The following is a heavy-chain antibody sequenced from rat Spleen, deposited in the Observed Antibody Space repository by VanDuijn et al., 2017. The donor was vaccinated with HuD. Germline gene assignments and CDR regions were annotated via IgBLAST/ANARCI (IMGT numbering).Heavy chain of an antibody. V-gene: IGHV5-29*01. CDR1: GFTFTDYD. CDR2: IYSDGNTA. D-gene: IGHD2-1*01. J-gene: IGHJ2*01. Sequence: EVQLVESGGGLVQPGRSLKLSCAASGFTFTDYDMAWVRQAPTKGLEWVATIYSDGNTAFYRHSVKDRFTISRDNAKSTLYLQMDSLGSEDTATYYCTRRDFGYTYGYWGQGVMVTVSS. CDR3: TRRDFGYTYGY.